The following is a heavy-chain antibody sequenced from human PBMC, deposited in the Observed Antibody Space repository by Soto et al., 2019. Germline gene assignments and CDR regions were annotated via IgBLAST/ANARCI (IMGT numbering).Heavy chain of an antibody. J-gene: IGHJ6*02. CDR1: GGSISSGGYY. CDR3: ARDNLSTATPQYGMDV. V-gene: IGHV4-31*03. Sequence: QVQLQESGPGLVKPSQTLSLTCTVSGGSISSGGYYWSWIRQHPGKGLEWIGYIYYSGSTYYNPSLKSRVTISVDTSKNQFSLKLSSVTAADTAVYNCARDNLSTATPQYGMDVWGQGTTVTVSS. CDR2: IYYSGST.